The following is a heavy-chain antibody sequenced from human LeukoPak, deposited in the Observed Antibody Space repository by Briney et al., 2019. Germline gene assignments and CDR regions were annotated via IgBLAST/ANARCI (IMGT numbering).Heavy chain of an antibody. V-gene: IGHV3-30*18. D-gene: IGHD6-19*01. J-gene: IGHJ2*01. Sequence: GGSLRLSCAASGFTFSSYGMHWVRQAPGKGLEWVAVISYEGSNKYYADSVKGRFTISRDNSKNTLYLQMNSLRAEDTAVYYCAKDVSAVAGTPVSPGGRYFDLWGRGTLVTVSS. CDR3: AKDVSAVAGTPVSPGGRYFDL. CDR1: GFTFSSYG. CDR2: ISYEGSNK.